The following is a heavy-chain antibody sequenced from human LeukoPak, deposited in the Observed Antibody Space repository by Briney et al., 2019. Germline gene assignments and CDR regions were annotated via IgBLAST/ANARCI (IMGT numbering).Heavy chain of an antibody. Sequence: ASVKVSCMASGGTFSSSAISCVRQAPGQGVEWRGGIIPIFGTANYAQKFQGRVTTTADKSTSTAYMELSSLRSEDTAVYYCARGDYDSSGYLFLWGQGTLVTVSS. CDR2: IIPIFGTA. CDR3: ARGDYDSSGYLFL. D-gene: IGHD3-22*01. J-gene: IGHJ4*02. CDR1: GGTFSSSA. V-gene: IGHV1-69*06.